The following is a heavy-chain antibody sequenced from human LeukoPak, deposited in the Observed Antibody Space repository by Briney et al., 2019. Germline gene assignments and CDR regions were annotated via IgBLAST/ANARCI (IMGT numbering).Heavy chain of an antibody. V-gene: IGHV4-31*03. Sequence: SETLSLTCTVSGGSISSGGYYWNWLRQHPGTGLEWIGFIYYSGSTYYNPSLKSRLTISVDTSQNQFSLNLSSVTVADTAVYYCARTDSSGYYSQYWGQGNLVTVSS. D-gene: IGHD3-22*01. CDR1: GGSISSGGYY. CDR2: IYYSGST. J-gene: IGHJ4*02. CDR3: ARTDSSGYYSQY.